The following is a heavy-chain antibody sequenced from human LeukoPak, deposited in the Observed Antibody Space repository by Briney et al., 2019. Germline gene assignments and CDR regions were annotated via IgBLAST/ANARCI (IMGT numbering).Heavy chain of an antibody. Sequence: PSETLSLTCTVSGGSISSYYWSWIRQPPGKGLEWIGYIYYGGSTNYNPSLKSRVTISVDTSKNQFSLKLSSVTAADTAVYYCARDPTMIGLGDAFDIWGQGTMVTVSS. CDR3: ARDPTMIGLGDAFDI. D-gene: IGHD3-22*01. J-gene: IGHJ3*02. V-gene: IGHV4-59*01. CDR2: IYYGGST. CDR1: GGSISSYY.